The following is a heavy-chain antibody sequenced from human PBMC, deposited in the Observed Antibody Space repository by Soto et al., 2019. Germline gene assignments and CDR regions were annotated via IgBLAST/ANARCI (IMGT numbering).Heavy chain of an antibody. CDR1: GFIFSIYG. CDR3: AKDGRDPDYYHGMDV. CDR2: ISYDGSNK. Sequence: QVQLVESGGGVVQPGRSLRLSCAPSGFIFSIYGMHWVRQAPGKGLEWVAAISYDGSNKYYVDSVKGRFTISRDNSKNTLSLQMNSLRAEDTAVYYCAKDGRDPDYYHGMDVWGQGTTVTVSS. J-gene: IGHJ6*02. V-gene: IGHV3-30*18.